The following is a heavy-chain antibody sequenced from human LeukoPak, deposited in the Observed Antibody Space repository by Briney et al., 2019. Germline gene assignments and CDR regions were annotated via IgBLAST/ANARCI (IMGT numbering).Heavy chain of an antibody. CDR2: IYYSGST. CDR3: ARVGRGRDAFDI. V-gene: IGHV4-59*01. J-gene: IGHJ3*02. Sequence: SETLSLTCAVYGGSFSSYYWSWIRQPPGKGLEWIGYIYYSGSTNYNPSLKSRVTISVDTSKNQFSLKLSSVTAADTAVYYCARVGRGRDAFDIWGQGTMVTVSS. CDR1: GGSFSSYY.